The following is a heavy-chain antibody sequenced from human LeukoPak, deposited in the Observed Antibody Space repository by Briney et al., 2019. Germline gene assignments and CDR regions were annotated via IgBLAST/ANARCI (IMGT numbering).Heavy chain of an antibody. Sequence: GSLRLSCAASGFTFSSYWMHWVRQAPGKGLEWVSSISSSSSYIYYADSVKGRFTISRDNAKNSLYLQMNSLRAEDTAVYYCARDLTVTTEYWGQGTLVTVSS. J-gene: IGHJ4*02. V-gene: IGHV3-21*01. CDR1: GFTFSSYW. CDR3: ARDLTVTTEY. D-gene: IGHD4-17*01. CDR2: ISSSSSYI.